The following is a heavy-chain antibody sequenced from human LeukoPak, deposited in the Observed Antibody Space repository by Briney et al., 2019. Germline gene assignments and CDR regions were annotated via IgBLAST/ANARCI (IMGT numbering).Heavy chain of an antibody. D-gene: IGHD4-11*01. Sequence: GGSLRLSCAASGFTFSSYSRNWVRQAPGKGLEWVSSISSSSSYIYYADSVKGRFTISRDNAKNSLYLQMNSLRAEHTAVYYCARKPTATTVTTFNNYWGQGTLVTVSS. J-gene: IGHJ4*02. V-gene: IGHV3-21*01. CDR1: GFTFSSYS. CDR2: ISSSSSYI. CDR3: ARKPTATTVTTFNNY.